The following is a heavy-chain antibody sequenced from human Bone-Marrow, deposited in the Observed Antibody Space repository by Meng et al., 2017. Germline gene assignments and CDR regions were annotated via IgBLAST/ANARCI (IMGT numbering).Heavy chain of an antibody. V-gene: IGHV4-31*01. D-gene: IGHD3-16*01. CDR3: ARDIRQGGNIWFDP. Sequence: QAEGSVPGLCSLPQTLSLTCTVSGGSISSGGYYWSWIRQHPGKGLEWIGYIYYSGTTYYNPSLSSLVTISVDTSKNQFSLNLSSVTAADTAVYYCARDIRQGGNIWFDPWGQGTLVTVSS. CDR1: GGSISSGGYY. J-gene: IGHJ5*02. CDR2: IYYSGTT.